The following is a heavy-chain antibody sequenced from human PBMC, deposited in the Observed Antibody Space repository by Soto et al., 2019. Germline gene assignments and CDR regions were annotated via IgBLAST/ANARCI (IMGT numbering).Heavy chain of an antibody. CDR3: ANSPNPLSATPSYYGMDV. D-gene: IGHD2-15*01. V-gene: IGHV1-69*02. CDR1: GGSFTSFI. J-gene: IGHJ6*02. Sequence: QVQLVQSGAAVKKPGSSVKVSCKASGGSFTSFIVTWVRQAPGQGLEWMGRIIPVIGVEYYAQKFQGRVTITADKSTNTAYMALTSLLSEDTAVYYCANSPNPLSATPSYYGMDVWGLGTTITVSS. CDR2: IIPVIGVE.